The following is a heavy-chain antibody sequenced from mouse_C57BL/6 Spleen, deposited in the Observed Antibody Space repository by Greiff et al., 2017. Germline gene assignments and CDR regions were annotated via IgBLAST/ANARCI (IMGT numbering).Heavy chain of an antibody. CDR2: IDPSDSYT. CDR3: ARGATYYFDY. CDR1: GYTFTSYW. Sequence: QVQLQQPGAELVKPGASVKLSCKASGYTFTSYWMQWVKQRPGQGLEWIGEIDPSDSYTNSNQKFKGKATLTVDTSSSTAYMQLSSLTSEDSAVYYWARGATYYFDYWGQGTTLTVSS. J-gene: IGHJ2*01. D-gene: IGHD3-1*01. V-gene: IGHV1-50*01.